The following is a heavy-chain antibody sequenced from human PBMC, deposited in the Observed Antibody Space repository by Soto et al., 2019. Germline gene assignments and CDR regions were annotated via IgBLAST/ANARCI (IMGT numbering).Heavy chain of an antibody. D-gene: IGHD3-22*01. CDR3: ARDRYNYDSSGRPHDY. Sequence: QVQLVQSGAEVKKPGSSVKVSCKASGGAFSSYAISWVRQAPGQGLEWMGGIIPIFGTANYAQKFQGRVTITADESTSTAYMELSSLRSEDTAVYYCARDRYNYDSSGRPHDYWGQGTLVTVSS. CDR1: GGAFSSYA. CDR2: IIPIFGTA. J-gene: IGHJ4*02. V-gene: IGHV1-69*01.